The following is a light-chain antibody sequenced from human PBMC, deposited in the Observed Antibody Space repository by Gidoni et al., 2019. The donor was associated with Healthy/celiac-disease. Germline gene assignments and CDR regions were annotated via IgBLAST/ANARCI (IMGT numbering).Light chain of an antibody. V-gene: IGLV3-1*01. J-gene: IGLJ1*01. CDR3: QAWDSSALYV. Sequence: SYELTQPPSVSVSPGQTASITCPGDKLGDKYACWYQQKPGQSPVLVIYQDTKRPSGIPERFSGSNSGNTATLTISGTQAMDEADYYCQAWDSSALYVFGTGTKVTGL. CDR1: KLGDKY. CDR2: QDT.